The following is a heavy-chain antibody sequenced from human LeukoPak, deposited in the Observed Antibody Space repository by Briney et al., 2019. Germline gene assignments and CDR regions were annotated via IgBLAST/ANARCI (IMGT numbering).Heavy chain of an antibody. Sequence: SETLSLTCAVYGGSFSGYYWSWIRQPPGKGLEWIGEINHSGSTNYNPSLKSRVTISVDTSKNQFSLKLSSVTAADTAVYYCARDGSSWYSRPYFDYWGQGTLVTVSS. CDR2: INHSGST. CDR1: GGSFSGYY. V-gene: IGHV4-34*01. D-gene: IGHD6-13*01. CDR3: ARDGSSWYSRPYFDY. J-gene: IGHJ4*02.